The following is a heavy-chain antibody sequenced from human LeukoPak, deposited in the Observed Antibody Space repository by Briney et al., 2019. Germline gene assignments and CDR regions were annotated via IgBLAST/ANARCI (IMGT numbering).Heavy chain of an antibody. CDR3: ARDFTGESGYAGY. Sequence: PGGSLRLSCAASGFTFSSYSMNWVRQVPGRGLEWVSSISPQGDSTWNADSVKGRFTTSRDNAKNSLYLQMNSLSAEDTGVYYCARDFTGESGYAGYWGQGTLLTVSS. V-gene: IGHV3-21*01. CDR1: GFTFSSYS. D-gene: IGHD5-12*01. J-gene: IGHJ4*02. CDR2: ISPQGDST.